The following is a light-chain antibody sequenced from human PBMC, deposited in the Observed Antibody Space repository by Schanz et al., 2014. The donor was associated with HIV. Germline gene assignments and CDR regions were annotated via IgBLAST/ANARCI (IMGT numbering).Light chain of an antibody. J-gene: IGLJ1*01. Sequence: QSVLTQPPSASGTPGQRVTISCSGSSSNVGSNTVNWYQQLPGTAPKLLIYSSNQRPSGVPDRFSGSRSGTSASLVISALQSEDEADYYCAAWDDSLNGYVFGTGTKLTVL. CDR1: SSNVGSNT. V-gene: IGLV1-44*01. CDR2: SSN. CDR3: AAWDDSLNGYV.